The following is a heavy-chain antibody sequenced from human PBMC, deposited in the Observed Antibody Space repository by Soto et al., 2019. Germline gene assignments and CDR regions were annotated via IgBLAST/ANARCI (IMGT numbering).Heavy chain of an antibody. J-gene: IGHJ4*02. D-gene: IGHD2-15*01. Sequence: EVQLLESGGGLVQPGGSLRLSCAASGFTFSTHAMNWVRQAPGKGLEWVSTMSNSGDTTYYADSVKGRFTISRDNSKNMLYLQMNSLRGEDTAVYYCEPFLTRGGSCCPCDYWGQGTLVTVSS. CDR3: EPFLTRGGSCCPCDY. CDR2: MSNSGDTT. V-gene: IGHV3-23*01. CDR1: GFTFSTHA.